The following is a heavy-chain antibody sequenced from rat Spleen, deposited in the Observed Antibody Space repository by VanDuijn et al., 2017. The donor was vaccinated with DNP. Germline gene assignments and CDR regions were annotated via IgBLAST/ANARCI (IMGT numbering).Heavy chain of an antibody. CDR3: ARPDY. CDR1: GFTFNDYY. Sequence: EVQLVESGGGLVQPGRSLRLSCAASGFTFNDYYLAWVRQAPTKGLEWVASISYEGGNTFYRDSVKGRFIISRDNAKSTLYLQMDSLRSEDTATYYCARPDYWGRGVMVTVSS. V-gene: IGHV5-20*01. CDR2: ISYEGGNT. D-gene: IGHD3-2*01. J-gene: IGHJ2*01.